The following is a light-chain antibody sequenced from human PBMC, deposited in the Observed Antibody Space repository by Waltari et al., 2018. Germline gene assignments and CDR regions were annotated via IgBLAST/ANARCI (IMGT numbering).Light chain of an antibody. CDR3: QKYVNLPAT. V-gene: IGKV3-20*01. CDR2: HAS. J-gene: IGKJ1*01. CDR1: QSVAKY. Sequence: EIVLTQSPGSLSLSPGERATLSCKASQSVAKYLAWYQQKPGQAPRLLIYHASIRATGIPDRFSGSGYGTDFSLTISRLEPEEFAVYFCQKYVNLPATFGQGTTVEV.